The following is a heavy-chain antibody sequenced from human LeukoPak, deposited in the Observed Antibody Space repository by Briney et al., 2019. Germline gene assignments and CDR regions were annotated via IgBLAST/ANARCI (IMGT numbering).Heavy chain of an antibody. CDR1: GGSISSSSYY. V-gene: IGHV4-39*07. CDR2: IYYSGST. CDR3: ARTYSSSFFDP. J-gene: IGHJ5*02. Sequence: SETLPLTCTVSGGSISSSSYYWGWIRQPPGKGLEWIGSIYYSGSTYYNPSLKSRVTISVDTSKNQFSLKLSSVTAADTAVYYCARTYSSSFFDPWGQGTLVTVSP. D-gene: IGHD6-6*01.